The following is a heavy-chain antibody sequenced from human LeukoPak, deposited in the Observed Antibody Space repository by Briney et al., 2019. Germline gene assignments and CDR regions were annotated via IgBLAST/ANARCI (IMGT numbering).Heavy chain of an antibody. CDR1: GFTFSSYA. D-gene: IGHD3-16*01. V-gene: IGHV3-23*01. J-gene: IGHJ6*02. CDR3: AMPLGLGSHYYYYGMDV. CDR2: ISGSGGST. Sequence: GGSLRLSCAASGFTFSSYAMSWVRQAPGKGLEWVSAISGSGGSTYYADSVKGRFTISRDNSKNTLYLQMNSLRAEDTAVYHCAMPLGLGSHYYYYGMDVWGQGTTVTVSS.